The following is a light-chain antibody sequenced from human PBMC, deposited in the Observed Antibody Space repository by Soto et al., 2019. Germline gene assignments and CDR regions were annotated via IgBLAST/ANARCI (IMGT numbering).Light chain of an antibody. J-gene: IGKJ2*01. V-gene: IGKV3-20*01. Sequence: EIVLTQSPGTLSLSPGERATISCRASQSVSSSYLAWDQQKPDQAPRLLIYGASSRATGIPDRFSGSGSGTDFTLTISRLEPEDFAVYFCQRYGSSSVTFGQGTKLEIK. CDR1: QSVSSSY. CDR3: QRYGSSSVT. CDR2: GAS.